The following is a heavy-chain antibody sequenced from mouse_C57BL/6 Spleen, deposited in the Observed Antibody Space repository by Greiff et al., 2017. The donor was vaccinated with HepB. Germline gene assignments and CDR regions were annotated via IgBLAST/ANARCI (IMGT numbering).Heavy chain of an antibody. V-gene: IGHV1-69*01. D-gene: IGHD4-1*01. CDR3: ARRDWGFAY. CDR1: GYTFTSYW. CDR2: IDPSDSYT. Sequence: QLQQPGAELVMPGASVKLSCKASGYTFTSYWMHWVKQRPGQGLEWIGEIDPSDSYTNYNQKFKGKSTLTVDKSSSTAYMQLSSLTSEDSAVYYCARRDWGFAYWGQGTLVTVSA. J-gene: IGHJ3*01.